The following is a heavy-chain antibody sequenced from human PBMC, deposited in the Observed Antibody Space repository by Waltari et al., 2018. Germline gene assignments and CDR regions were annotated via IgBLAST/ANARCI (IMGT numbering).Heavy chain of an antibody. Sequence: QLVESGGGLVKPGGSLRLSGSASGLTFSSWGMNWVRQAPGKGLEWIASITSGSTYIFYADAVKGRFTISRDDAKDSLYLQVDSLRAEDTGVYYCTRDVYGSGGDYFEPWGQGTLVTVSS. J-gene: IGHJ4*02. CDR2: ITSGSTYI. D-gene: IGHD6-19*01. CDR3: TRDVYGSGGDYFEP. CDR1: GLTFSSWG. V-gene: IGHV3-21*02.